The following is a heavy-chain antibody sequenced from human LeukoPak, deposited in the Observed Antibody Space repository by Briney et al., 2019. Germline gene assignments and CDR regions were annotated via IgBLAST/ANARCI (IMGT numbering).Heavy chain of an antibody. J-gene: IGHJ4*02. Sequence: PGGSLRLSCAASGFTFSNAWMSWVRQAPGKGLEWVSFIYSDNTHYSDSVKGRFTISRDNSKNTLYLQMNSLRAEDTAVYYCARRAGAYSHPYVYWGQGTLVTVSS. CDR1: GFTFSNAW. V-gene: IGHV3-53*01. CDR3: ARRAGAYSHPYVY. CDR2: IYSDNT. D-gene: IGHD4/OR15-4a*01.